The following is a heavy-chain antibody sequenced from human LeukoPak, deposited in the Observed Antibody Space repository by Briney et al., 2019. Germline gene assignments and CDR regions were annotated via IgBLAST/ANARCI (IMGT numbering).Heavy chain of an antibody. V-gene: IGHV3-23*01. CDR3: AKDYRLLWFGELSRAEYFQH. Sequence: PGGSLRPSCAASGFTFSSYAMSWVRQAPGKGLEWVSAISGSGGCTYYADSVKGRFTISRDNSKNTLYLQMNSLRAEDTAVYYCAKDYRLLWFGELSRAEYFQHWGQGTLVTVSS. CDR2: ISGSGGCT. J-gene: IGHJ1*01. CDR1: GFTFSSYA. D-gene: IGHD3-10*01.